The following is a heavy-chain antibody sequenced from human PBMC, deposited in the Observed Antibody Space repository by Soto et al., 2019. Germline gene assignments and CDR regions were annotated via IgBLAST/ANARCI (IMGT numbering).Heavy chain of an antibody. CDR1: GFTFGDYA. CDR3: AKDLFSMVRGASYYSYGMDV. J-gene: IGHJ6*02. D-gene: IGHD3-10*01. V-gene: IGHV3-49*03. Sequence: LRLSCTASGFTFGDYAMSWFRQAPGKGLEWVVFIRSKPYDGTTEYAASAKGRFTISRDDSKSIAYLQMNSLKTEDTAVYYCAKDLFSMVRGASYYSYGMDVWGQGTTVTVSS. CDR2: IRSKPYDGTT.